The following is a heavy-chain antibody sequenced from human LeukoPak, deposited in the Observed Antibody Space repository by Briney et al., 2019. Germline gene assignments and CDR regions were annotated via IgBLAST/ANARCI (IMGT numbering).Heavy chain of an antibody. CDR2: MNPNSGNT. CDR3: ARTHMILRYFGY. CDR1: GYTFTSYD. V-gene: IGHV1-8*01. Sequence: GASVKVSCKASGYTFTSYDINWVRQATGQGLEWMGWMNPNSGNTGYAQKFQGRVTMTRNTSISTAYMELSSLRSEDTAVYYCARTHMILRYFGYWGQGTLVTVSS. D-gene: IGHD3-16*01. J-gene: IGHJ4*02.